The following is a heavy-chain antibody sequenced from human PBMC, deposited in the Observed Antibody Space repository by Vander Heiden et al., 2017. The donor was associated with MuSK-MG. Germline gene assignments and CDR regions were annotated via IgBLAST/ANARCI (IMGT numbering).Heavy chain of an antibody. D-gene: IGHD6-13*01. V-gene: IGHV3-48*01. CDR2: ISSSSSTI. J-gene: IGHJ5*02. CDR1: EFGFSSYS. Sequence: EVQLVESGGGLVQPGGSLRLSCAASEFGFSSYSMNWVRQAPGKGLEWVSYISSSSSTIYYADSVKGRFTISRDNAKNSLYLQMNSLRAEDTAVYYCARDYSSSWGNWFDPWGQGTLVTVSS. CDR3: ARDYSSSWGNWFDP.